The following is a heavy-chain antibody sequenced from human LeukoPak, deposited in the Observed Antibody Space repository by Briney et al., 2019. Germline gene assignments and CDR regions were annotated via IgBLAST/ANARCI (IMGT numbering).Heavy chain of an antibody. D-gene: IGHD5-18*01. CDR2: MNPNSGNT. CDR3: AGALDTGFDY. CDR1: GYTFTSYD. J-gene: IGHJ4*02. V-gene: IGHV1-8*01. Sequence: GASVKVSCKASGYTFTSYDINWVRQATGQGLEWMGWMNPNSGNTGYAQKLQGRVTMTTDTSTSTAYMELRSLRSDDTAVYYCAGALDTGFDYWGQGTLVTVSS.